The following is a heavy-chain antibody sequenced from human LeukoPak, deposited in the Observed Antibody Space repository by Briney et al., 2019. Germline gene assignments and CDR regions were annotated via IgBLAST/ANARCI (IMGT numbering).Heavy chain of an antibody. D-gene: IGHD5-18*01. CDR3: ARGIQLWFAPFDY. CDR2: ISTSSSYI. J-gene: IGHJ4*02. CDR1: GFTFTNYW. Sequence: GGSLRLSCRASGFTFTNYWMNWVRQAPGKGLEWVSSISTSSSYIYYADSVKGRFTISRDNSKNTLYLQMNSLRAEDTAVYYCARGIQLWFAPFDYWGQGTLVTVSS. V-gene: IGHV3-21*01.